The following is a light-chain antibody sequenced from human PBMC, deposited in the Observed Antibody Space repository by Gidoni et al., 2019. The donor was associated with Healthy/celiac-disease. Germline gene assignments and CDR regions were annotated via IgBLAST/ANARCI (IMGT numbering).Light chain of an antibody. Sequence: SYVLTQPPSVSVAPGQTARITCGGNNIGSKSVHWYQQKPGQAPVLVVYGDNDRPSGIPERFSGSNSGNTATLTISRVEAGDEADYYCQVWDSSSDHPYVFGTVTKVTVL. CDR3: QVWDSSSDHPYV. CDR1: NIGSKS. V-gene: IGLV3-21*02. J-gene: IGLJ1*01. CDR2: GDN.